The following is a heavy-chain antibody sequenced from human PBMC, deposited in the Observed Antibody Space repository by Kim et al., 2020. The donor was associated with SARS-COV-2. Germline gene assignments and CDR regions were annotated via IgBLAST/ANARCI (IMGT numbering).Heavy chain of an antibody. V-gene: IGHV4-31*02. D-gene: IGHD3-3*01. Sequence: LKTRVNISVDTSKNQFSLKLSSVTAADTSVYYCARGITIFGVVTNGMDVWGQGTTVTVSS. J-gene: IGHJ6*02. CDR3: ARGITIFGVVTNGMDV.